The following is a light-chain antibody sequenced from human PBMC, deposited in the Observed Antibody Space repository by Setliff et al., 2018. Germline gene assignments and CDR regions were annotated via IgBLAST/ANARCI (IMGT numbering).Light chain of an antibody. Sequence: QSALAQPASVSGSPGQSITISCTGTSSDIGGYNYVSWYQQHPGKAPKLMIYEVNKRPSGVPDRFSGSKSGNTASLTVSGLQAEDEADYYCSSYTSSSTWVFGTGTKVTVL. CDR2: EVN. V-gene: IGLV2-14*01. J-gene: IGLJ1*01. CDR1: SSDIGGYNY. CDR3: SSYTSSSTWV.